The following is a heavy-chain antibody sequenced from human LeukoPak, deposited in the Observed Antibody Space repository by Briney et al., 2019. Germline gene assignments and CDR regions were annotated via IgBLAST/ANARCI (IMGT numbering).Heavy chain of an antibody. CDR3: ARELWFVNAPGSWFDP. Sequence: SETLSLTCDVYGGSISNSASYWGWIRQPPGKGLEWIATVHYSGSTFYSPSLKSRVAISVDPSKSQFSLRLTSVTAADTAVYYCARELWFVNAPGSWFDPWGQGTLVTVSS. CDR2: VHYSGST. V-gene: IGHV4-39*07. D-gene: IGHD3-10*01. J-gene: IGHJ5*02. CDR1: GGSISNSASY.